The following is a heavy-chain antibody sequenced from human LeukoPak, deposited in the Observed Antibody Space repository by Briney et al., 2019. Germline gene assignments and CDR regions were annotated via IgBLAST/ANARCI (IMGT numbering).Heavy chain of an antibody. D-gene: IGHD3-16*01. J-gene: IGHJ4*02. CDR3: ASRSARPEGYFDY. CDR2: MDYGGSP. CDR1: GGSIASGGHY. Sequence: PSETLSLTCTVSGGSIASGGHYWSWIRQHPENGLQWVGYMDYGGSPYYNPSLTRRLIISLDTSKNQFSLELSSVTAADTAMYYCASRSARPEGYFDYWGQGILVTVSS. V-gene: IGHV4-31*03.